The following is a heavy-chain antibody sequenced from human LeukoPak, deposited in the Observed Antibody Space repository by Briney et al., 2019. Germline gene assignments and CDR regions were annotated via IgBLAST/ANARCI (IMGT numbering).Heavy chain of an antibody. J-gene: IGHJ5*02. D-gene: IGHD3-10*01. CDR1: GGSISSGGYY. CDR2: IYYSGST. CDR3: AREDGDNWFDP. Sequence: SETLSLTCTVSGGSISSGGYYWSWLRQHPGKGLEWIGYIYYSGSTYYNPSLKSRVTISVDTSKNQFSLKLSSVTAADTAVYYCAREDGDNWFDPWGQGTLVTVSS. V-gene: IGHV4-31*03.